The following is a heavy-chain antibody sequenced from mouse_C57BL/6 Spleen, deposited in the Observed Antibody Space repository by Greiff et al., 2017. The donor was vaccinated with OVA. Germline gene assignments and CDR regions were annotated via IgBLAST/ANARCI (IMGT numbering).Heavy chain of an antibody. Sequence: VKLQQSGAELVRPGTSVKMSCKASGYTFTNYWIGWAKQRPGHGLEWIGDIYPGGGYTNYNEKFKGKATLTADKSSSTAYMQFSSLTSEDSAIYYCARELQGYAMDYWGQGTSVTVSS. CDR1: GYTFTNYW. CDR3: ARELQGYAMDY. J-gene: IGHJ4*01. CDR2: IYPGGGYT. V-gene: IGHV1-63*01. D-gene: IGHD2-1*01.